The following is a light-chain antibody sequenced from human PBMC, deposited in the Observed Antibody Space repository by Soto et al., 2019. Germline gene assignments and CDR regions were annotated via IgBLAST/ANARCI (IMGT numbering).Light chain of an antibody. CDR2: SDN. Sequence: QAVVTQPPSASGTPGQRVTISCSGSSSNIGTYSVSWYQQFPGTAPRLLIYSDNQRPSGVPDRFSASKSGASASLAISGLQSEDEADYYCSSYTSSSTPFYVFGTGTKLTVL. V-gene: IGLV1-44*01. CDR1: SSNIGTYS. J-gene: IGLJ1*01. CDR3: SSYTSSSTPFYV.